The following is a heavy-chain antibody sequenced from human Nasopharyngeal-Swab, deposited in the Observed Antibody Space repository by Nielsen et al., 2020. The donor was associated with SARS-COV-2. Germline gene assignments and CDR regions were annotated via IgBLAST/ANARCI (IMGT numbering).Heavy chain of an antibody. CDR2: IDPSGST. Sequence: SETLSLTCAVSGGSISSGGYSWSWVRQPPGKGLEWIGEIDPSGSTNYNPSLKSRVTISVDKSESQFSLKLTSVTAADTAVYYCVGNGYYSLEHWGQGALVIVSS. D-gene: IGHD3-10*01. J-gene: IGHJ4*02. V-gene: IGHV4-30-2*01. CDR3: VGNGYYSLEH. CDR1: GGSISSGGYS.